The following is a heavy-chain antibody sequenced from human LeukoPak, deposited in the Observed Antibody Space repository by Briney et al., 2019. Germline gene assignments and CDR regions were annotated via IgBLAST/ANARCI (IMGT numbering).Heavy chain of an antibody. D-gene: IGHD4-17*01. CDR2: IDHDGSST. CDR1: GFTFSYYW. CDR3: AREVSGDPWYNWFDP. J-gene: IGHJ5*02. V-gene: IGHV3-74*01. Sequence: PGGSLRLSCAASGFTFSYYWLHWVRQAPGKGLVWVSRIDHDGSSTRYADSVKGRFTISRNNAKNTLYLQMNSLRAEDTAVYYCAREVSGDPWYNWFDPWGQGALVTVSS.